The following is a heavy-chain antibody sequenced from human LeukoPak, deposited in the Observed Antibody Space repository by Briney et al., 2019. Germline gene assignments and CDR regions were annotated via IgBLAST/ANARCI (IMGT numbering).Heavy chain of an antibody. V-gene: IGHV5-51*01. CDR3: ARVYCSSTSCLLGWSDP. CDR1: GYSFTSYW. D-gene: IGHD2-2*01. CDR2: IYPGDSDT. J-gene: IGHJ5*02. Sequence: GESLKISCKGSGYSFTSYWIGWVRQMPGKGLEWMGIIYPGDSDTRYSPSFQGQVTISADKSISTAYLQWSSLKASDTAMYYCARVYCSSTSCLLGWSDPWGQGTLVTVSS.